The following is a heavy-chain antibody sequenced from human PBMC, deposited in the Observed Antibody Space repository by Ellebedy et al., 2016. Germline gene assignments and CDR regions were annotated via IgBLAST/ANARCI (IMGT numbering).Heavy chain of an antibody. J-gene: IGHJ4*02. Sequence: SETLSLTCTVSGASISGFYWSWIRQPPGKGLEWIGYIYYSTNPKSNPSLESRVTMSVDTSKDQFSLSLRSVTAADTAVYYCAGGYNIDYWGQGILVSVSS. CDR3: AGGYNIDY. V-gene: IGHV4-59*01. CDR2: IYYSTNP. D-gene: IGHD5-24*01. CDR1: GASISGFY.